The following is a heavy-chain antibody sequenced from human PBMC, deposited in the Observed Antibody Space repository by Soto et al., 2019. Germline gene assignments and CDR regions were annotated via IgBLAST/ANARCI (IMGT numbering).Heavy chain of an antibody. V-gene: IGHV4-30-4*01. D-gene: IGHD5-12*01. CDR2: VHYSGST. CDR3: ARIGCSDITCPFDY. CDR1: GGSISSGDYC. J-gene: IGHJ4*02. Sequence: PSETLSLTCTVSGGSISSGDYCWSWIRQPPGKGLEWIGYVHYSGSTYYNPSLKSRVTISVDTSKNQFSLKLSSVTAADTAVYYCARIGCSDITCPFDYWGQGTLVTVSS.